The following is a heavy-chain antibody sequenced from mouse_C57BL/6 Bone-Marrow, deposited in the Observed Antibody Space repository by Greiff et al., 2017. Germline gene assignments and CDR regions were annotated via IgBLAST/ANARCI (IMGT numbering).Heavy chain of an antibody. J-gene: IGHJ1*03. D-gene: IGHD1-1*01. CDR2: FNPNSGTT. CDR1: GYSFTDYT. Sequence: EVQLQQSGPELVKPGASVKISCKASGYSFTDYTMNWVKQSNGKSLEWIGVFNPNSGTTSYNQQFKGKATLTADHSSSTAYMQLHSLTSADSAVYYCAPNTTVGARSYWYIDVRGTETTVTDSS. CDR3: APNTTVGARSYWYIDV. V-gene: IGHV1-39*01.